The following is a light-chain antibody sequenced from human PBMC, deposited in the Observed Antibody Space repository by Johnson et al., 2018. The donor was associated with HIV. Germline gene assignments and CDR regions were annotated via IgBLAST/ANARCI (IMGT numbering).Light chain of an antibody. CDR1: RSNIGNNY. Sequence: QSVLTQPPSVSAAPGQKVTISCSGSRSNIGNNYVSWYQQFPGTAPKLLIYDIDKRPSGIPDRFSASKSGTSATLVITGLQTGDEADYYCGAWDSSLSAHFVFGTGTKVTVL. CDR3: GAWDSSLSAHFV. CDR2: DID. J-gene: IGLJ1*01. V-gene: IGLV1-51*01.